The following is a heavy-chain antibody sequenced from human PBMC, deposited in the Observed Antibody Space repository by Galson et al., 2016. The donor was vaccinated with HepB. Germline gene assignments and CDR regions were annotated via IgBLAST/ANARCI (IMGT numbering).Heavy chain of an antibody. V-gene: IGHV3-53*01. CDR3: ARGHDYGDYLAT. CDR2: LYSAGSA. Sequence: SLRLSCAASGFTVSSRYMSWVRQAPGKGLEWVSALYSAGSAYYADSVKGRFTISRDEFENTLYLQMNSLRADDTALYYCARGHDYGDYLATWGQGSLVIVSS. J-gene: IGHJ4*02. D-gene: IGHD4-17*01. CDR1: GFTVSSRY.